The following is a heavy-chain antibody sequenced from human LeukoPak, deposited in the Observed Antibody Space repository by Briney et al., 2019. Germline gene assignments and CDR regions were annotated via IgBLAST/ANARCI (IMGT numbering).Heavy chain of an antibody. Sequence: GGSLRLSCAASGFTFSSYAMSWVRQAPGKGLEWVSAISGSGGSTYYADSVKGRFTTSRDNSKNTLYLQMNSLRAEDTAVYYCAKGGRYYYGSGTPLDYWGQGTLVTVSS. CDR2: ISGSGGST. V-gene: IGHV3-23*01. CDR3: AKGGRYYYGSGTPLDY. D-gene: IGHD3-10*01. J-gene: IGHJ4*02. CDR1: GFTFSSYA.